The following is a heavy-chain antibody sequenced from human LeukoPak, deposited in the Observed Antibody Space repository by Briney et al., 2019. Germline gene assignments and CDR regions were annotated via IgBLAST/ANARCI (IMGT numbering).Heavy chain of an antibody. D-gene: IGHD5-24*01. CDR1: GGTFSSYA. Sequence: ASVKVSCKASGGTFSSYAISWVRQAPGQGLEWMGGIIPIFGTANYARKFQGRVTITADESTSTAYMELSSLRSEDTAVYYCARSLDGYILAYFDYWGQGTLVTVSS. CDR3: ARSLDGYILAYFDY. V-gene: IGHV1-69*13. CDR2: IIPIFGTA. J-gene: IGHJ4*02.